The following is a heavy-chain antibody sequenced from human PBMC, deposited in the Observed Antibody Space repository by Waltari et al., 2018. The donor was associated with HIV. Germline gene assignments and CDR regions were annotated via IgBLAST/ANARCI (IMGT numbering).Heavy chain of an antibody. V-gene: IGHV7-4-1*02. D-gene: IGHD6-19*01. Sequence: VQLVQSGSELQKPGASVKVSCNAAGYPFTSYAMKWVRQSPGQGLEWMELINTTTGNPTYAQGFTGRFVFSLDTSVSTAYLQISSLKAEDTAVYYCARDENSSGWTDFDYWGQGTLVTVSS. J-gene: IGHJ4*02. CDR1: GYPFTSYA. CDR2: INTTTGNP. CDR3: ARDENSSGWTDFDY.